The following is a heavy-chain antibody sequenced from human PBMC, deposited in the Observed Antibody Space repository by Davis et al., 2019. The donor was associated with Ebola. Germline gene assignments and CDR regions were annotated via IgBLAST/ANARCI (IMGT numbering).Heavy chain of an antibody. V-gene: IGHV4-39*02. CDR3: AREETRGSIAGWFDP. Sequence: SETLSLTCTVSDASISDSNYFWAWIRQPPGKGLEWIGSVFYSGTPYYNPFLKSRVTMSVDTSKNQFSVRLSSLTAADTGFYYCAREETRGSIAGWFDPWGQGTLVTVSS. CDR1: DASISDSNYF. J-gene: IGHJ5*02. CDR2: VFYSGTP. D-gene: IGHD2-21*01.